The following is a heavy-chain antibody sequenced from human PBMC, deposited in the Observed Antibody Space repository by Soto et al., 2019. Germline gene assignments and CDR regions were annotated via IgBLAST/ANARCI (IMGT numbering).Heavy chain of an antibody. J-gene: IGHJ4*02. V-gene: IGHV6-1*01. CDR3: AREYETCWFT. D-gene: IGHD3-10*01. CDR1: GDSVFNNTAA. Sequence: SQTLSLTCAISGDSVFNNTAAWNWISQSPSRGLEWLGRTYYRTKWYNEYALSVKTRITINPDISKNQFSLQLSSVTPDDTAVYYWAREYETCWFTWCQGTLVTVSS. CDR2: TYYRTKWYN.